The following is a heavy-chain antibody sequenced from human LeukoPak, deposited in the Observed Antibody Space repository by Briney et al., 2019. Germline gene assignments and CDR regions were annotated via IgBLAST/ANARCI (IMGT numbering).Heavy chain of an antibody. V-gene: IGHV3-23*01. D-gene: IGHD1-1*01. CDR2: ISGSGDTT. CDR3: AKATGTTKSPFHY. Sequence: GGSLRLSCAASGFTFSSYAMSWVRKAPGKGLERVSHISGSGDTTYYADSVKGRFTISRDNSKNTLYVQMNNLRAEDAAVYYCAKATGTTKSPFHYWGQGTLVTVSS. J-gene: IGHJ4*02. CDR1: GFTFSSYA.